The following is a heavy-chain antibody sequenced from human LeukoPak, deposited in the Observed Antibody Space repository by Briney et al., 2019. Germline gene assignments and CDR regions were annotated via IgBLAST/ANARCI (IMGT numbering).Heavy chain of an antibody. J-gene: IGHJ4*02. D-gene: IGHD6-19*01. CDR1: GFPFSTYS. Sequence: PGGSLRLSCAASGFPFSTYSMNWVRQAPGKGLEWVSYISSSSTTIYYAESVKGRFTISRDNAKNSLYLQMNSLRAEDTAVYYCAREYTLYRSGWFLDYWGQGTVITVSS. CDR3: AREYTLYRSGWFLDY. V-gene: IGHV3-48*01. CDR2: ISSSSTTI.